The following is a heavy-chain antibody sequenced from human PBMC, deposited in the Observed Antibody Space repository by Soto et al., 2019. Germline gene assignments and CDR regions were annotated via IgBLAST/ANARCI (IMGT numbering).Heavy chain of an antibody. CDR1: GGSIISYY. CDR2: IHTSGST. CDR3: ARETAARGFDY. V-gene: IGHV4-4*07. Sequence: PSETLSLTCTVSGGSIISYYCSCVRQPAGKGLEWIVRIHTSGSTNYNPSLKSRVTMSVDTSKNQFSLKLSSVTAADTAVYYCARETAARGFDYWGQGTLVTVSS. J-gene: IGHJ4*02. D-gene: IGHD6-6*01.